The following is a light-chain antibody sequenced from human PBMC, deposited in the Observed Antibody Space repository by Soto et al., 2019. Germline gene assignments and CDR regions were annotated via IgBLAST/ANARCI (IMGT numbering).Light chain of an antibody. J-gene: IGLJ3*02. V-gene: IGLV1-36*01. CDR1: SFNIANKA. CDR2: YDD. Sequence: QSVLTQPPSVSEAPGRRVTISCSGSSFNIANKAVNWYQQLPGKAPQLLIYYDDMLSSGVSDRFSGSESGTSASLAISGLQSEDEADYYCAAWDDSVNGWVFGGGTKVTVL. CDR3: AAWDDSVNGWV.